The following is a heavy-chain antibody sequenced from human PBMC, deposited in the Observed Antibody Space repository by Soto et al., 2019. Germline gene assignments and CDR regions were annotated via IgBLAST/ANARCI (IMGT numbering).Heavy chain of an antibody. D-gene: IGHD6-6*01. CDR3: ARDRIPAGGSSSGFDY. J-gene: IGHJ4*02. Sequence: TLSLTCTVSGGSISSGGYYWSWIRQHPGKGLEWIGYIYYSGSTYYNPSLKSRVTISVDTSKNQFSLKLSSVTAANTAVYYCARDRIPAGGSSSGFDYWGQGTLVTVSS. V-gene: IGHV4-31*03. CDR2: IYYSGST. CDR1: GGSISSGGYY.